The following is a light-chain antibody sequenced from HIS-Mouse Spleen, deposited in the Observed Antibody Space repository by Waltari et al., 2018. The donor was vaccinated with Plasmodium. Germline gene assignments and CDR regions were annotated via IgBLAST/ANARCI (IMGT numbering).Light chain of an antibody. CDR3: QQYNNWPRGT. CDR2: DAS. J-gene: IGKJ1*01. V-gene: IGKV1-33*01. CDR1: QDISNY. Sequence: DIQMTQSPSSLSASVGDRVTITCQASQDISNYLNWYQQKPGKAPKLLIYDASNLETGVPSRFSGSGSGTEFNLTISSMQSEDFAVYYCQQYNNWPRGTFGQGTKVEIK.